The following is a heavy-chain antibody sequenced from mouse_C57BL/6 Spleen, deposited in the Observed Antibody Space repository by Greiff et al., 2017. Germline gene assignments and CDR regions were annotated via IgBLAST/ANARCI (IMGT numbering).Heavy chain of an antibody. CDR3: ARGGDGYASYCDY. V-gene: IGHV1-39*01. D-gene: IGHD2-2*01. Sequence: VQLKQSGPELVKPGASVKISCKASGYSFTDYNMNWVKQSNGKSLEWIGVINPNYGTTSYNQKFKGRATLTVDQSSSTAYMQLNSLTSEDSAVYYGARGGDGYASYCDYWGQGTTLTVSS. CDR1: GYSFTDYN. J-gene: IGHJ2*01. CDR2: INPNYGTT.